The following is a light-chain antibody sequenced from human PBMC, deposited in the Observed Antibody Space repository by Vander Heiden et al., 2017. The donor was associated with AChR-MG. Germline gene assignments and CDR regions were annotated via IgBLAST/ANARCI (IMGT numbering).Light chain of an antibody. J-gene: IGKJ4*01. V-gene: IGKV4-1*01. CDR1: HGGLYSFNNTTY. CDR3: QQYYSALEGLT. CDR2: LAS. Sequence: DILTTQSPEPLAVSPGERPTINCKSSHGGLYSFNNTTYLAWYQQKPRQPPKLRIYLASTRESGVPDRFSCSGSGTDFTLTISSLQTEDVAVYDCQQYYSALEGLTFGGGTKVEIK.